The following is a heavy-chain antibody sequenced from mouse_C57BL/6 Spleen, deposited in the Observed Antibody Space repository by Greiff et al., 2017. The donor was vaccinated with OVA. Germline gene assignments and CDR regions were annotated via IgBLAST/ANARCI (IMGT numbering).Heavy chain of an antibody. CDR2: INYDGSST. J-gene: IGHJ2*01. CDR3: ARVYYGSSGYFDY. V-gene: IGHV5-16*01. Sequence: EVKLMESEGGLVQPGSSMKLSCTASGFTFSDYYMAWVRQVPEKGLEWVANINYDGSSTYYLDSLKSRFIISRDNAKNILYLQMSSLKSEDTATYYCARVYYGSSGYFDYWGQGTTLTVSS. D-gene: IGHD1-1*01. CDR1: GFTFSDYY.